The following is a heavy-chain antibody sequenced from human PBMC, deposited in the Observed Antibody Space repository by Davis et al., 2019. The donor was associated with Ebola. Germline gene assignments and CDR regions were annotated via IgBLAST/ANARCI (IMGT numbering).Heavy chain of an antibody. CDR3: AKDWRVAASNYYYYMDV. J-gene: IGHJ6*03. CDR2: ISYDGSNK. CDR1: GFTFSSYG. D-gene: IGHD6-6*01. Sequence: PGGSLRLSCAASGFTFSSYGMHWVRQAPGKGLEWVAVISYDGSNKYYADSVKGRFTISRDNSKNTLYLQMNSLRPEDTAVYYCAKDWRVAASNYYYYMDVWGKGTTVTVSS. V-gene: IGHV3-30*18.